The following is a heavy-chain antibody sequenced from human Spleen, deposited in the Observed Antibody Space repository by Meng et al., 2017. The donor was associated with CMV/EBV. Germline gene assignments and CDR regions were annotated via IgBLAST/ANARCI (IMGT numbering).Heavy chain of an antibody. V-gene: IGHV3-30*04. CDR2: ISYDGSNK. CDR3: ATSGYYVSYFDY. Sequence: ASSVFTFRSYAMHWVRQAPGKGLEWVAVISYDGSNKYYADSVKGRFTISRDNSKNTLYLQMNSLRAEDTAVYYCATSGYYVSYFDYWGQGTLVTVSS. CDR1: VFTFRSYA. J-gene: IGHJ4*02. D-gene: IGHD3-22*01.